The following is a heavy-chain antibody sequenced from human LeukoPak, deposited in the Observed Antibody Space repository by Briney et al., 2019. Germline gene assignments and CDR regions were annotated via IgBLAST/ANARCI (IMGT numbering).Heavy chain of an antibody. CDR2: ISAYNGNT. D-gene: IGHD2-2*01. Sequence: GASVKVSCKASGYTFTSYGISWVRQAPGQGPEWMGWISAYNGNTNYAQKLQGRVTMTTDTSTSTAYMELRSLRSDDTAVYYCARGYCSSTSCYAVDYWGQGTLVTVSS. J-gene: IGHJ4*02. CDR1: GYTFTSYG. V-gene: IGHV1-18*01. CDR3: ARGYCSSTSCYAVDY.